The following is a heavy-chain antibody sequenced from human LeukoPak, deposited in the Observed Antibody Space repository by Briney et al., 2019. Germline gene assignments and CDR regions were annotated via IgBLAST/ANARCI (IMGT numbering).Heavy chain of an antibody. CDR3: ARKINYYGMDV. V-gene: IGHV4-34*01. Sequence: SETLSLTCAVYGGSFSGYYWSWIRQPPGKGLEWIGEINHSGSTNYNPSLKSRVTISVDTSKNQFSLKLSSVTAADTAVYYCARKINYYGMDVWGQGTTVTVSS. J-gene: IGHJ6*02. D-gene: IGHD5-24*01. CDR2: INHSGST. CDR1: GGSFSGYY.